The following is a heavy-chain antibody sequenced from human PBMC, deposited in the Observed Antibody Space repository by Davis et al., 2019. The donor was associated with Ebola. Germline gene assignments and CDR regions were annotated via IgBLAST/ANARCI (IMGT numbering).Heavy chain of an antibody. CDR2: ISSSSSYI. D-gene: IGHD3-16*01. V-gene: IGHV3-21*01. J-gene: IGHJ6*02. CDR3: ARGGGYDPLYGMDV. CDR1: GFTFSSYS. Sequence: PGGSLRLSCAASGFTFSSYSMNWVRQAPGKGLEWVSSISSSSSYIYYADSVRGRFTISRDNAKNSLYLQMNSLRAEDTAVYYCARGGGYDPLYGMDVWGQGTTVTVSS.